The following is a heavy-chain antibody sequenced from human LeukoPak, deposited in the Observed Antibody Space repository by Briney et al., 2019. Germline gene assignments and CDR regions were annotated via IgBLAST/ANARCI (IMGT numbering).Heavy chain of an antibody. Sequence: SETLSLTCTVSGGSISTSYWNWVRQPPGKGLEWIGYILYSGSTNYNPSLESRVTISVDTSKNQFSLKLTSVTAADTAVYYCARAGFWSNYYQLYDYWGQGTMVTVSS. CDR3: ARAGFWSNYYQLYDY. V-gene: IGHV4-59*01. D-gene: IGHD3-3*01. CDR2: ILYSGST. J-gene: IGHJ3*01. CDR1: GGSISTSY.